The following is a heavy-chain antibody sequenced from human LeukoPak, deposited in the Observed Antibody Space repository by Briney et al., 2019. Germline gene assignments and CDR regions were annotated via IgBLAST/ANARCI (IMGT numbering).Heavy chain of an antibody. CDR3: AKKDRGVGLFDY. CDR2: ISSSGSTI. J-gene: IGHJ4*02. Sequence: GGSLRLSCAASGFTFSDYYMSWIRQAPGKGLERVSYISSSGSTIYYADSVKGRFTISRDNAKNSLYLQLNSLRAEDTAVYYCAKKDRGVGLFDYWGQGTLVTVSS. D-gene: IGHD2-15*01. CDR1: GFTFSDYY. V-gene: IGHV3-11*04.